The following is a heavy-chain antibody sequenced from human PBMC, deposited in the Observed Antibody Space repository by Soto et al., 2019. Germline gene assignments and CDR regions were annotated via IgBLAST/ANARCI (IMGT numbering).Heavy chain of an antibody. V-gene: IGHV1-2*04. CDR3: VTSRVSIAVAGETEYYFDY. J-gene: IGHJ4*02. CDR1: GYTFTGYY. D-gene: IGHD6-19*01. CDR2: VNPNSGGT. Sequence: ASVKVSCKASGYTFTGYYIHWVRQAPGQGLEWMGWVNPNSGGTNYAQKFQGWVTMTRDTSISTAYMELSRLRSDDTAVYYCVTSRVSIAVAGETEYYFDYWGQGTRGTVS.